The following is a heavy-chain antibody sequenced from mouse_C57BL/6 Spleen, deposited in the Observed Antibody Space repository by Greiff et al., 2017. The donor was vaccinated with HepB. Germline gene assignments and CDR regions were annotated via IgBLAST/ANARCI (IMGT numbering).Heavy chain of an antibody. CDR3: AREDHYYGSSYGY. V-gene: IGHV1-72*01. D-gene: IGHD1-1*01. Sequence: QVQLQQPGAELVKPGASVKLSCKASGYTFTSYWMHWVKQRPGRGLEWIGRIDPNSGGTKYNEKFKSKATLTVDKPSSTAYMQLSSLTSEDSAVYYCAREDHYYGSSYGYWGQGTILTVSS. CDR2: IDPNSGGT. CDR1: GYTFTSYW. J-gene: IGHJ2*01.